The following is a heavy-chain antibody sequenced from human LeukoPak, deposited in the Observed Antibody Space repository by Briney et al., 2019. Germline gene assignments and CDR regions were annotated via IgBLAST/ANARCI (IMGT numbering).Heavy chain of an antibody. Sequence: SVKASCKASGGTFSSYAISWVRQAPGQGLEWMGGIIPIFGTANYAQKFQGRVTITADKSTSTAYMELSSLRSEDTAVYYCARARAAAGTLFDYWGQGTLVTVSS. D-gene: IGHD6-13*01. CDR3: ARARAAAGTLFDY. CDR2: IIPIFGTA. V-gene: IGHV1-69*06. CDR1: GGTFSSYA. J-gene: IGHJ4*02.